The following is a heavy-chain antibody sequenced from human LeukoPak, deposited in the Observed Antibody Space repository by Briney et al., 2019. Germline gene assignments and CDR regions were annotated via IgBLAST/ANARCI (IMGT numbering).Heavy chain of an antibody. CDR1: GYTFTSYY. Sequence: ASVKVSCKASGYTFTSYYMHWLRQAPGQGLEWMGMIYPRDGSTSYAQNFQGRVTVTRDTSTTTVHMELRGLRSEDTAVYYCARDQEGFDYWGQGTVVTVSS. CDR3: ARDQEGFDY. V-gene: IGHV1-46*01. CDR2: IYPRDGST. J-gene: IGHJ4*02.